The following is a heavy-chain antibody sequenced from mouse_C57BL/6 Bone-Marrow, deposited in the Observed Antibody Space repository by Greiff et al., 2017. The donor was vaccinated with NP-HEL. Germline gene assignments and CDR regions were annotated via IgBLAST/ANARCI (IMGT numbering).Heavy chain of an antibody. D-gene: IGHD1-3*01. CDR3: ARRAPYYAMDY. J-gene: IGHJ4*01. V-gene: IGHV1-26*01. CDR2: INPNNGGT. CDR1: GYTFTDYY. Sequence: VQLQQSGPELVKPGASVKISCKASGYTFTDYYMNWVKQSHGKSLEWIGDINPNNGGTSYNQKFKGKATLTVDKSSSTAYMELRSLTSEDSAVYYCARRAPYYAMDYWGQGTSVTVSS.